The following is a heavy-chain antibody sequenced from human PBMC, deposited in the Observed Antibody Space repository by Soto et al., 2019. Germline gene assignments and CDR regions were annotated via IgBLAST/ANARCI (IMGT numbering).Heavy chain of an antibody. CDR3: AKDKGSSSWYRFDY. CDR1: GFTFDDYS. V-gene: IGHV3-43*01. J-gene: IGHJ4*02. Sequence: PGGSLRLSCAASGFTFDDYSMHWVRQAPGKALEWVSLITWDGGTTYYADSVKGRFTISRDNSKNSLYLQMNSLTTEDTALYYCAKDKGSSSWYRFDYWGQGTLVTVSS. CDR2: ITWDGGTT. D-gene: IGHD6-13*01.